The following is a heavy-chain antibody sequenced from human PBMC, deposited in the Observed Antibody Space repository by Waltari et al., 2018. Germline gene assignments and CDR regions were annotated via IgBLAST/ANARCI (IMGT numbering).Heavy chain of an antibody. CDR3: ARDRDTAMVMVLDY. CDR2: LWYDGSNK. CDR1: GFTFSSYG. J-gene: IGHJ4*02. Sequence: QVQLVESGGGVVQPGRSLRLSCAASGFTFSSYGMHWVRQAPGKGLEWVAVLWYDGSNKYYADSVKGRFTISRDNSKNTLYLQMNSLRAEDTAVYYCARDRDTAMVMVLDYWGQGTLVTVSS. D-gene: IGHD5-18*01. V-gene: IGHV3-33*01.